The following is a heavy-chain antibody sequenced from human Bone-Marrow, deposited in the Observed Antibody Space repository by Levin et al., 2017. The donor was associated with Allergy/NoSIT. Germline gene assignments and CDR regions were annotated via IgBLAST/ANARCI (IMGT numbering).Heavy chain of an antibody. V-gene: IGHV3-33*01. CDR2: IWYDGSNK. CDR3: ARGPDIVVVVAAPFDY. D-gene: IGHD2-15*01. Sequence: LSLTCAASGFTFSSSGMHWVRQAPGKGLEWVAVIWYDGSNKYYADSVKGRFTISRDNSKNTLYLQMNSLRAEDTAVYYCARGPDIVVVVAAPFDYWGQGTLVTVSS. CDR1: GFTFSSSG. J-gene: IGHJ4*02.